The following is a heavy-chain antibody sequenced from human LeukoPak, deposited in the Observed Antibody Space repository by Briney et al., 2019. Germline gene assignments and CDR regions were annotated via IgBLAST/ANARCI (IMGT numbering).Heavy chain of an antibody. V-gene: IGHV1-18*01. CDR3: AREGGYCSGGSCYSGLDY. CDR1: GYTFTSYG. CDR2: ISAYNGNT. J-gene: IGHJ4*02. Sequence: GASVKVSCKASGYTFTSYGISWVRQAPGQGPEWMGWISAYNGNTNYAQKLQGRVTMTTDTSTSTAYMELSSLRSEDTAVYYCAREGGYCSGGSCYSGLDYWGQGTLVTVSS. D-gene: IGHD2-15*01.